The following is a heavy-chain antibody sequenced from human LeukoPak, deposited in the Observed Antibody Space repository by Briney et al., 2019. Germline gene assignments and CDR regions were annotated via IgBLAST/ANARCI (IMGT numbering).Heavy chain of an antibody. J-gene: IGHJ3*02. D-gene: IGHD4-17*01. CDR1: GGSFSGDY. Sequence: SETLSLTCAVYGGSFSGDYWSWIRQPPGKGLEWIGEINHSGSTNYNPSLKSRVTISVDTSKNQFSLKLSSVTAADTAVYYCARGIIGGDYGQRDAFDIWGQGTMVTVSS. V-gene: IGHV4-34*01. CDR3: ARGIIGGDYGQRDAFDI. CDR2: INHSGST.